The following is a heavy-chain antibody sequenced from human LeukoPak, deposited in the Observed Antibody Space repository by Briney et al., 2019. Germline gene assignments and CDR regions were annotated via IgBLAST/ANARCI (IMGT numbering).Heavy chain of an antibody. D-gene: IGHD2-8*01. J-gene: IGHJ6*03. CDR3: ARGPNHYYYMDF. CDR2: INPDGGVT. V-gene: IGHV1-2*02. CDR1: SYTFTNYG. Sequence: ASVKVSCKASSYTFTNYGINWVRQAPGQGLEWMGWINPDGGVTKSAQNFQGRVTMTRDKSINTVYMELSGLTSDDTALYYCARGPNHYYYMDFWGTGTTVSVSS.